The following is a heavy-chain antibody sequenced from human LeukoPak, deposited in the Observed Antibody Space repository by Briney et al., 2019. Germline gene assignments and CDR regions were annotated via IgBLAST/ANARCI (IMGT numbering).Heavy chain of an antibody. CDR3: AKDMSDTATNGY. CDR1: GFIFSNYG. J-gene: IGHJ4*02. V-gene: IGHV3-30*18. D-gene: IGHD5-18*01. CDR2: ISYDGSIK. Sequence: PGGSLRLSCAATGFIFSNYGIHWVRQAPGKGLEWVAVISYDGSIKYYADSVKGRFNISRDNSKNTLYLQMNSLRAEDTAVYYCAKDMSDTATNGYWGQGTLVTVSS.